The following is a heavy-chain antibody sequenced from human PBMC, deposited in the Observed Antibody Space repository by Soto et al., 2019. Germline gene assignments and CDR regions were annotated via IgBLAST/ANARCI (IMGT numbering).Heavy chain of an antibody. D-gene: IGHD4-4*01. CDR1: GGTFSSYA. Sequence: GAAVKVSCKASGGTFSSYAMSWGRQAPGQGLEWMGGIIPIFGTAKYAQKFQGRVTITADKSKSTAYMELSSLSSEDTAVYSRARPEVTSEPCGYFDYWG. CDR2: IIPIFGTA. CDR3: ARPEVTSEPCGYFDY. V-gene: IGHV1-69*06. J-gene: IGHJ4*03.